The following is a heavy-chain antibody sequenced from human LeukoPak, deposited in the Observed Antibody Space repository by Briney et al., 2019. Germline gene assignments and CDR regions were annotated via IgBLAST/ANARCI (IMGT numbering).Heavy chain of an antibody. CDR3: ARGSSSWYPYYYYYYMDV. J-gene: IGHJ6*03. V-gene: IGHV1-8*03. CDR2: MNPNSGNT. CDR1: GYTFTSYD. Sequence: ASVKVSCKASGYTFTSYDINWVRQATGQGLEWMGWMNPNSGNTGYAQKFQGRVTITRNTSISTAYMELSSLRSEDTAVYYCARGSSSWYPYYYYYYMDVWGKGTTVTASS. D-gene: IGHD6-13*01.